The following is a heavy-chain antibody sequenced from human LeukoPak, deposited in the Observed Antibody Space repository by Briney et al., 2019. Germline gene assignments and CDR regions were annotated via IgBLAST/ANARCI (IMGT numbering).Heavy chain of an antibody. CDR1: GFTFSSYG. V-gene: IGHV3-30*02. D-gene: IGHD6-6*01. Sequence: GGSLRLSCAASGFTFSSYGMHWVRQAPGKGLEWVAFIRYDGSNKYYADSVKGRFTISRDNSKNTLYLQMNSPRAEDTAVYYCAKAQSPLVAFDIWGQGTMVTVSS. CDR3: AKAQSPLVAFDI. CDR2: IRYDGSNK. J-gene: IGHJ3*02.